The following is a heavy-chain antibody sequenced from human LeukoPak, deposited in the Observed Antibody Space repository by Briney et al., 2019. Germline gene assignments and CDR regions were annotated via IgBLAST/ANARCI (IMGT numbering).Heavy chain of an antibody. CDR2: IQTDGSST. CDR3: ARDRPHNWFDP. Sequence: GGSLRLSCAASGFTFSSHWRHWVRQAPGKGLVWVSGIQTDGSSTDYADTVKGRFTISRDNAKSTLYLQMNRLRAEDTAVYYCARDRPHNWFDPWGQGTLVTVSS. CDR1: GFTFSSHW. J-gene: IGHJ5*02. V-gene: IGHV3-74*01.